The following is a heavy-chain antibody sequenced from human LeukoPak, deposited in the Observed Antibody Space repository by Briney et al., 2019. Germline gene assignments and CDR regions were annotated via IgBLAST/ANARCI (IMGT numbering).Heavy chain of an antibody. J-gene: IGHJ5*02. Sequence: GGSLRLSCAASGFTFSSYAMHWVRQAPGKGLEWVAVISYDGSNKYYADSVKGRFTISRDNSKNTLYLQMNSLRAEDTAAYYCAREVLRVWFDPWGQGTLVTVSS. CDR1: GFTFSSYA. CDR2: ISYDGSNK. V-gene: IGHV3-30-3*01. D-gene: IGHD5-12*01. CDR3: AREVLRVWFDP.